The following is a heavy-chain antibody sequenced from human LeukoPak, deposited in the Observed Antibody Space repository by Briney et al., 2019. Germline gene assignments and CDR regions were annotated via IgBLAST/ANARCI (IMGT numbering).Heavy chain of an antibody. CDR2: ISSSSYI. J-gene: IGHJ4*02. Sequence: PGGTLRLSCAASGFTFSNYSMNWVRQAPGKGLEWVSSISSSSYIYYSDSVKGRFTISRDNAKNSLYLQMNSLRAEDRAVYYCAKDSLRTVPKASFDYWGQGILVTVSS. CDR1: GFTFSNYS. D-gene: IGHD2-2*01. CDR3: AKDSLRTVPKASFDY. V-gene: IGHV3-21*04.